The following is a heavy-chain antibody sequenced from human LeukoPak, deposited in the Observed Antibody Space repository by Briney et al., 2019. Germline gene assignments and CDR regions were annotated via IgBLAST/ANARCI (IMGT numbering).Heavy chain of an antibody. Sequence: GGSLRLSCAASGFTFSSYAMNWVRQAPGKGLEWVAIIWHDGSNKYYADSVKGRFTISRDNSKNTLYLQMNSLRAEDTAVYYCARDGSSPSGMDVWGQGTTVTVSS. CDR2: IWHDGSNK. V-gene: IGHV3-33*08. J-gene: IGHJ6*02. CDR1: GFTFSSYA. D-gene: IGHD6-13*01. CDR3: ARDGSSPSGMDV.